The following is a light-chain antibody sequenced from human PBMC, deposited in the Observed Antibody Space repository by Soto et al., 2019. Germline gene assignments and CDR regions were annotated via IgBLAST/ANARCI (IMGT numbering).Light chain of an antibody. V-gene: IGKV3D-15*01. CDR2: GAS. CDR3: QQYNNWLWT. J-gene: IGKJ1*01. Sequence: EVVMTQSPATLSVSPGERVTFSCRASQSVTTNLAWYQQKPGQAPRLLIYGASSRATGIPDRFSGSGSGTEFTLTISSLQSEDFAVYYCQQYNNWLWTFGQGTKVDIK. CDR1: QSVTTN.